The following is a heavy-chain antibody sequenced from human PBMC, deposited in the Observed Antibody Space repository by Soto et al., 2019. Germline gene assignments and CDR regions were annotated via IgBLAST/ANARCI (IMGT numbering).Heavy chain of an antibody. D-gene: IGHD1-1*01. CDR3: TSRLGYGYAMDV. V-gene: IGHV4-39*01. J-gene: IGHJ6*02. CDR2: IYSTGTT. Sequence: QLQLQESGPGLLKPSETLSLTCTVSGDSISSGNYRWGWVRQTPGKGLEWIGNIYSTGTTYYNPSLENRAPISGDTSKNQCSLKLSIVTAADAAVYYCTSRLGYGYAMDVWGQGTAVTVSS. CDR1: GDSISSGNYR.